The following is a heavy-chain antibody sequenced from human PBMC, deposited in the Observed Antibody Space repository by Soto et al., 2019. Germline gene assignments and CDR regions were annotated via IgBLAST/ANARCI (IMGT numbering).Heavy chain of an antibody. CDR2: IGESGTPT. Sequence: GGSLRLSCAASGFTFSSYAMKWVRQAPGKGLEWVSLIGESGTPTYYADSVKGRFTTSRDNSGNTLFLEMYSLRAEDTAVYYCARYIPGVRYYGMDVWGQGTTVTVSS. CDR3: ARYIPGVRYYGMDV. D-gene: IGHD2-2*01. V-gene: IGHV3-23*01. CDR1: GFTFSSYA. J-gene: IGHJ6*02.